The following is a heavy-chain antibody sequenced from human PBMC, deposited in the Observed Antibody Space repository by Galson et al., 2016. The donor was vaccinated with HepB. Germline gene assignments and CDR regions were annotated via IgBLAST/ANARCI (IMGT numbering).Heavy chain of an antibody. J-gene: IGHJ4*02. CDR2: INPSDVTT. Sequence: SVKVSCKASGYSFTQYYMHWVRQAPGHGFEGMGIINPSDVTTTYAQTFQGRLTMTRDTSTTTVHMELSSLRSDDTAVYSCARAFSETAVGNLDHWGQGTQVIVSA. V-gene: IGHV1-46*01. CDR3: ARAFSETAVGNLDH. CDR1: GYSFTQYY. D-gene: IGHD2-2*01.